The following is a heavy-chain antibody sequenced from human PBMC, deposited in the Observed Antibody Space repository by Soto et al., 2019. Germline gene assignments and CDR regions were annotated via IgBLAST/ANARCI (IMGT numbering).Heavy chain of an antibody. D-gene: IGHD2-2*01. J-gene: IGHJ3*02. Sequence: EEQLLESGGGLVRPGGSLRLSCAASEFTFRSYAMSWVRQAPGKGLEWVSAITASAETTYYADSVKGRFTISRDNSKNTLYLRMNSLRAEDTAVYYCAKVRPLRDCTSTSCLGAFDIWGQGTMVTVS. V-gene: IGHV3-23*01. CDR2: ITASAETT. CDR3: AKVRPLRDCTSTSCLGAFDI. CDR1: EFTFRSYA.